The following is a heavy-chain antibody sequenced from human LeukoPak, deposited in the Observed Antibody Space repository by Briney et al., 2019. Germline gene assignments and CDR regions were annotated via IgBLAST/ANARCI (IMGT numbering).Heavy chain of an antibody. D-gene: IGHD1-26*01. J-gene: IGHJ6*02. CDR1: GYTFTSYD. CDR2: MNPNSGNT. CDR3: ARGLVQDYYYYGMDV. Sequence: ASVKVSCKASGYTFTSYDINWVRQATGQGLEWMGWMNPNSGNTGYAQKFQGRVTMTRNTSISTAYTELSSLRSEDTAVYYCARGLVQDYYYYGMDVWGQGTTVTVSS. V-gene: IGHV1-8*01.